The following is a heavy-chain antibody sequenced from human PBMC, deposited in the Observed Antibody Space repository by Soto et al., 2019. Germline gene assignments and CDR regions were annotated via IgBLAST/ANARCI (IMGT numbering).Heavy chain of an antibody. CDR1: GFTFSSFW. J-gene: IGHJ4*02. Sequence: EVQLVESGGGLVQPGGSLRLSCVTSGFTFSSFWMHWVRQVPGKGLVWVSRINYDGTTTNYADSVKGRFTISRDNAKSTLYLEMNRLRDDDTAVYHCARDSGGLSFGDGGQGTLVTVSS. CDR3: ARDSGGLSFGD. D-gene: IGHD3-10*01. CDR2: INYDGTTT. V-gene: IGHV3-74*01.